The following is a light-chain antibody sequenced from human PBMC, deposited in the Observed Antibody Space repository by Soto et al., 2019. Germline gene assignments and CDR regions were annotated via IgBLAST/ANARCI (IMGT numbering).Light chain of an antibody. CDR3: QVRDVWPT. Sequence: IVLTQSPATLSLSPGERAALSCRASQSVSTSLAWYQHKPGQAPRLIIYDASKRAPGIPARFSGSGSGTDFTLPISSPEPEDFAVYYCQVRDVWPTFGQGTKV. CDR2: DAS. V-gene: IGKV3-11*01. J-gene: IGKJ1*01. CDR1: QSVSTS.